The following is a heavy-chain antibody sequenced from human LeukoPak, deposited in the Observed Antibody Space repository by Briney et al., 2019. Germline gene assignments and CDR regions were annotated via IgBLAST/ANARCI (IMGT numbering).Heavy chain of an antibody. CDR3: TTGRSYSYYYYGMDV. CDR2: IKSKTDGGTT. CDR1: GFTFSNAW. D-gene: IGHD1-26*01. Sequence: GGSLRLSCAASGFTFSNAWMSWVRQAPGKGLEWVGRIKSKTDGGTTDYAAPVKGRFTISRHDSKNTLYLQMNSLKTEDTAVYYCTTGRSYSYYYYGMDVWGQGTTVTVSS. J-gene: IGHJ6*02. V-gene: IGHV3-15*01.